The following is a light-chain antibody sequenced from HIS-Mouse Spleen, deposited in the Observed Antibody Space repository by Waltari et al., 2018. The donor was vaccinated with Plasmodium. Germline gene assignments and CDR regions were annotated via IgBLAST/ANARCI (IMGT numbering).Light chain of an antibody. Sequence: QSALTQPPSASGSPGQSVTISCTGTSSDVGGYDYVSWYQQHPGKAPKLMIYEVSKRPSWVPDRFYGSKSGNTASLTDSGLQAEDEADYYCSSYAGSNNLVFGGGTKLTVL. CDR2: EVS. J-gene: IGLJ2*01. V-gene: IGLV2-8*01. CDR1: SSDVGGYDY. CDR3: SSYAGSNNLV.